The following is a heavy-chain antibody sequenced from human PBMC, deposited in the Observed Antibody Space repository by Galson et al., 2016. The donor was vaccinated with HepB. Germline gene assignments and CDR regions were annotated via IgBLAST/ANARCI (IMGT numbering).Heavy chain of an antibody. J-gene: IGHJ4*02. D-gene: IGHD4-17*01. V-gene: IGHV3-11*01. CDR3: ARDREPETTMPIFDH. Sequence: SLRLSCAASGFIFSDYYMSWIRQAPGKGLEWISYIAGSSSTIYQPDSVEGRFTVSRDNAKNSLFLQMDSLTADDTGVYFCARDREPETTMPIFDHWGQGVLVTVSS. CDR2: IAGSSSTI. CDR1: GFIFSDYY.